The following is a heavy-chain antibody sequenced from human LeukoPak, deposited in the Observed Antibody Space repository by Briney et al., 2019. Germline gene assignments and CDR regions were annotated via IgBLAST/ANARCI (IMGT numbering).Heavy chain of an antibody. CDR3: ARDCSSTSCYVLSGTFDY. Sequence: ASVKVSCKASGGTFSSYTISWVRQAPGQGLEWMGIINPSGGSTSYAQKFQGRVTMTRDTSTSTVYMELSSLRSEDTAVYYCARDCSSTSCYVLSGTFDYWGQGTLVTVSS. CDR1: GGTFSSYT. D-gene: IGHD2-2*01. CDR2: INPSGGST. V-gene: IGHV1-46*01. J-gene: IGHJ4*02.